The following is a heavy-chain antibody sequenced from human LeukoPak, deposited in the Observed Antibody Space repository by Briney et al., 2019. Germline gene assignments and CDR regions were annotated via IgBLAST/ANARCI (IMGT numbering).Heavy chain of an antibody. Sequence: GGSLRLSCAASGFTFNKYGMHWVRQAPGKGLEWVAVISYGGSDKNYADYVKGRFTISRDNSENTLYLQMNSLRVEDTAVYYCARDLVECGGGSCPTQGAYGMDVWGQGTTVTISS. CDR2: ISYGGSDK. CDR1: GFTFNKYG. V-gene: IGHV3-30*04. J-gene: IGHJ6*02. CDR3: ARDLVECGGGSCPTQGAYGMDV. D-gene: IGHD2-15*01.